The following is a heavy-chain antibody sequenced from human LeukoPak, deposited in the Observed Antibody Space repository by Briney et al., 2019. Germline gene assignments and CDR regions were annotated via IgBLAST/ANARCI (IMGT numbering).Heavy chain of an antibody. Sequence: SETLFLTCTVSGGSISSGGYYWSWIRQHPGKGLEWIGYIYYSGSTYYNPSLKSRVTISVDRSKNQFSLKLSSVTAADTAVYYCARQAAVASTIAFDIWGQGTMVTVSS. V-gene: IGHV4-31*03. D-gene: IGHD6-19*01. CDR1: GGSISSGGYY. CDR2: IYYSGST. J-gene: IGHJ3*02. CDR3: ARQAAVASTIAFDI.